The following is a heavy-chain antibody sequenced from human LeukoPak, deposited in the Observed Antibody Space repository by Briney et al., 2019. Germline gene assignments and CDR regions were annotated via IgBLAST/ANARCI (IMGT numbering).Heavy chain of an antibody. Sequence: GGSLRLSCAASGFTFSSYAMSWVRQAPGKGLEWVSAISGSGGSTYYADSVKGRFTISRDNVRNSLYLQMSSLGAEDTAVYYCARDGSGFYLYNYMDVWGKGTTVTVSS. D-gene: IGHD6-25*01. J-gene: IGHJ6*03. CDR2: ISGSGGST. CDR1: GFTFSSYA. CDR3: ARDGSGFYLYNYMDV. V-gene: IGHV3-23*01.